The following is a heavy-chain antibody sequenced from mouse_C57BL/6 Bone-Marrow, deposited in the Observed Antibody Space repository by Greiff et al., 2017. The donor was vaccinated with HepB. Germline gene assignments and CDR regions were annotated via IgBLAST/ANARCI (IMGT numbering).Heavy chain of an antibody. CDR3: ARDRFDYYFDY. V-gene: IGHV5-6*01. CDR2: ISTGGTYT. CDR1: GFTFSTSG. D-gene: IGHD2-14*01. Sequence: LMESGGDLVKPGGSLKLSCAASGFTFSTSGMSWVRQSPDERLEWVASISTGGTYTYYPDSVKGRFTISRDTATNTLFLLMTSLKSEDSAIYYCARDRFDYYFDYWGQGTTLTVSS. J-gene: IGHJ2*01.